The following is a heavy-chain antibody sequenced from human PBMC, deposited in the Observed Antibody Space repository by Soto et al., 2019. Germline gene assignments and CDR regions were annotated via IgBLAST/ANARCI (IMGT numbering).Heavy chain of an antibody. CDR2: ASGSGDNT. V-gene: IGHV3-23*01. CDR1: GFTFSSYA. D-gene: IGHD6-19*01. CDR3: AKGRVRAFTFYYAMDV. Sequence: GGSLRLACAASGFTFSSYAISWVRQAPGKGLEWVSSASGSGDNTYFADSVKGRVTISRDNSKNTLYLQMNSLRADDTAVYYCAKGRVRAFTFYYAMDVWGQGTTVTV. J-gene: IGHJ6*02.